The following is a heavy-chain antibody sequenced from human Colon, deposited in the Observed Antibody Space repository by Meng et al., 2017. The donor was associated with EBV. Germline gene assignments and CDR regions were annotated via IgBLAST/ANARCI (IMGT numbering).Heavy chain of an antibody. J-gene: IGHJ4*02. CDR1: GGSMSSGNYY. CDR3: ASFDHIPRRNYFDY. CDR2: IHHSGSA. Sequence: RQESGPGLAAPSQTLSRTCTVSGGSMSSGNYYWSWIRQPPGKGLEWIGYIHHSGSAYYNPSLKSRVSISVDTSKNQFSLNLNSMTAADTAVYYCASFDHIPRRNYFDYWGQGTLVTVSS. V-gene: IGHV4-30-4*01. D-gene: IGHD2-21*01.